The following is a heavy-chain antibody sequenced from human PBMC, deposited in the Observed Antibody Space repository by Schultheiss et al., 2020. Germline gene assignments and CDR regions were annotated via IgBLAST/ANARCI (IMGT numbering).Heavy chain of an antibody. CDR1: GGSISSGGYS. V-gene: IGHV4-30-2*05. J-gene: IGHJ5*02. CDR3: ANLHLYYYGSGSYTNWFDP. CDR2: IYYSGST. Sequence: LRLSCAVSGGSISSGGYSWSWIRQPPGKGLEWIGYIYYSGSTYYNPSLKSRVTISVDTSKNQFSLKLSSVTAADTAVYYCANLHLYYYGSGSYTNWFDPWGQGTLVTVSS. D-gene: IGHD3-10*01.